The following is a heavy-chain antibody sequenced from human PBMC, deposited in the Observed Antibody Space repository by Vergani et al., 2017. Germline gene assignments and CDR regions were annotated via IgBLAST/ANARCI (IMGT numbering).Heavy chain of an antibody. V-gene: IGHV3-23*04. CDR1: GFTFDDYG. Sequence: EVQLVESGGGVVRPGGSLRLSCAASGFTFDDYGMSWVRQAPGKGLEWVSGISGSGGSTYYADSVKGRFTISRDNSKNTLYLQMNSLRAEDTAVYYCAIPAAASLPYGMDVWGQGTTVTVSS. J-gene: IGHJ6*02. CDR3: AIPAAASLPYGMDV. D-gene: IGHD6-13*01. CDR2: ISGSGGST.